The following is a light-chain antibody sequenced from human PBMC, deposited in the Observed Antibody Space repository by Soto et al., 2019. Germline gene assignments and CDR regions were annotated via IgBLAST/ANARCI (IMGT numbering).Light chain of an antibody. V-gene: IGKV3-15*01. CDR2: GAS. CDR1: QSVSSN. CDR3: QQYKNWPPIT. J-gene: IGKJ1*01. Sequence: ETLMTQSPATLAVSLGDRATLSCRASQSVSSNLAWYQQKPGKAPTLLIYGASPWATGVPARFRGSGSGTEFILTISSLQSEDFAVYYCQQYKNWPPITFGQGTKVDIK.